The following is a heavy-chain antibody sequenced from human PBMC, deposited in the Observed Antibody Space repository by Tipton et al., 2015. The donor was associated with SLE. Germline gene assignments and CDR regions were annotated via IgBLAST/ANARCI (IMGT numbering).Heavy chain of an antibody. CDR3: ARRGSGSHRPRPFDY. D-gene: IGHD3-10*01. Sequence: TLSLTCTVSGGSISSSSYYWAWIRQPPGKGLEWIGIIYYSGSTYYNPSLESRVTISVDTSKNQFSLKLTSVTAADTAVYYCARRGSGSHRPRPFDYWGQGTLVTVSS. J-gene: IGHJ4*02. CDR1: GGSISSSSYY. CDR2: IYYSGST. V-gene: IGHV4-39*07.